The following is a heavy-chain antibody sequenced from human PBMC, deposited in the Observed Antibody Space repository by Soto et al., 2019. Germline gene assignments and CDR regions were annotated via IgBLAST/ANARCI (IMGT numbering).Heavy chain of an antibody. D-gene: IGHD6-19*01. CDR1: GGTFSSYT. V-gene: IGHV1-69*04. CDR2: IIPILGIA. J-gene: IGHJ4*02. Sequence: RASVKVSCKASGGTFSSYTISWVRQAPGQGLEWMGRIIPILGIANYAQKFQGRVTITADKSTSTAYMELSSLRSEDTAVYYCARDSELKAGTDDYWGQGTLVTVSS. CDR3: ARDSELKAGTDDY.